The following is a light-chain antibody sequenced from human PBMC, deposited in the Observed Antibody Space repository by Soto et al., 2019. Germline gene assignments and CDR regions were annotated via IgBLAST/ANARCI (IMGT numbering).Light chain of an antibody. CDR2: DAS. V-gene: IGKV3-15*01. Sequence: VLTQSPGTLSLSPGERATLSCRASQSVSNNYLAWYQQKPGQAPRLLIFDASTRATNIPARFSGSGSGTEFTLTISSLQSEDFAVYYCQQYSNWPPLTFGGGTKVDI. CDR3: QQYSNWPPLT. J-gene: IGKJ4*01. CDR1: QSVSNN.